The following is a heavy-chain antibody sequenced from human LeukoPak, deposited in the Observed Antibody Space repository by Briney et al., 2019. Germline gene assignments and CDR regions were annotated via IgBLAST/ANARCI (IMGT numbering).Heavy chain of an antibody. J-gene: IGHJ1*01. CDR1: GFTFSDYS. CDR3: ASAREYCGSAECYEYFQH. CDR2: ISSSSSTI. D-gene: IGHD2-21*01. V-gene: IGHV3-48*01. Sequence: QPGGSLRLSCAASGFTFSDYSMNWVRQAPGKGLEWVSYISSSSSTIYYAGSVKGRFTISRGNSRNTLFLQMNSLRAEDTALYYCASAREYCGSAECYEYFQHWGQGTLVTVSS.